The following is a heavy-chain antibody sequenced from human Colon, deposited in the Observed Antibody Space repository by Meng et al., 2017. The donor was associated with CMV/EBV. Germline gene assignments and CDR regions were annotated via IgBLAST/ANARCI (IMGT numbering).Heavy chain of an antibody. V-gene: IGHV3-73*01. J-gene: IGHJ5*02. CDR3: TRRSTDDSSGYFS. D-gene: IGHD3-22*01. CDR2: IRSKANSYAT. Sequence: GGSLRLSCAASGFTFSSSAMHWVRQASGKGLGWVGRIRSKANSYATAYAASVKGRFTISRDDSRNTAYLQMNSLKTEDTAVYYCTRRSTDDSSGYFSWGQGTLVTVSS. CDR1: GFTFSSSA.